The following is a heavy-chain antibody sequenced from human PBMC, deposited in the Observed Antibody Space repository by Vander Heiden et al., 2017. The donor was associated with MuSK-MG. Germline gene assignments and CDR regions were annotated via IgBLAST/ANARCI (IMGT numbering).Heavy chain of an antibody. CDR3: ARATYYDFWSGYLD. J-gene: IGHJ4*02. CDR2: ISSSGSTI. CDR1: GFTFSSYE. V-gene: IGHV3-48*03. Sequence: EVQLVESGGGLVQPGGSLRLSCAASGFTFSSYEMNWVRQAPGKGLEWVSYISSSGSTIYYADSVKGRFTISRDNAKNSLYLQMNSLRAEDTAVYYCARATYYDFWSGYLDWGQGPLGTVSS. D-gene: IGHD3-3*01.